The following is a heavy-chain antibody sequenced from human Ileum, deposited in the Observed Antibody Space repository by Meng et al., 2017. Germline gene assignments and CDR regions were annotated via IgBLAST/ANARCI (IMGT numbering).Heavy chain of an antibody. J-gene: IGHJ4*02. V-gene: IGHV3-23*01. CDR1: GFRFSNYG. CDR2: LSADGGRT. Sequence: GESLKISCAASGFRFSNYGMTWVRQAPGKGLEWVSSLSADGGRTYYADSVKGRFTISRDNSKNTLFLQMSGLRAEDTAVYFCTTLRAYCGGDCYSHNFDYWGQGTLVTVSS. CDR3: TTLRAYCGGDCYSHNFDY. D-gene: IGHD2-21*02.